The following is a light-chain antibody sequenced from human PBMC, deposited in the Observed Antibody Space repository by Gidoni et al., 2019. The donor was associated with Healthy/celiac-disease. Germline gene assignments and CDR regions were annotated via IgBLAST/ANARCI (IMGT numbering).Light chain of an antibody. Sequence: DIHMTQSPSTLSASVGDRVTITCRASQSISSWLAWYQQKPGKAPKLLIYKASSLESWVPSRFSGSGSGTEFTLTISSLQPDDFATYYCQQYNSFPWTFGQGTKVEIK. CDR3: QQYNSFPWT. J-gene: IGKJ1*01. CDR1: QSISSW. V-gene: IGKV1-5*03. CDR2: KAS.